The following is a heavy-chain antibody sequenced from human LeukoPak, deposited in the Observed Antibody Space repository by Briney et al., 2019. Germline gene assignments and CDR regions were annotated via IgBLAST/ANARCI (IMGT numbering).Heavy chain of an antibody. V-gene: IGHV3-21*01. CDR1: GFTFSSYS. J-gene: IGHJ4*02. D-gene: IGHD6-13*01. CDR3: AGDGVEQQLDDLTNFDY. Sequence: GGSLRLSCAASGFTFSSYSMNWVRQAPGKGLEWVSSISSSSSYIYYADSVKGRFTISRDNAKNSLYLQMNSLRAEDTAVYYCAGDGVEQQLDDLTNFDYWGQGTLVTVSS. CDR2: ISSSSSYI.